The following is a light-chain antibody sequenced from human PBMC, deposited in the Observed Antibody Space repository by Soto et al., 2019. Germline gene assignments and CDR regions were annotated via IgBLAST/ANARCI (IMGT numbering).Light chain of an antibody. Sequence: QSVLTQPPSASGTPGQRVTISCSGSSSNIGSHVVYWYQQLAGTAPKLLMYNNNQRPSGVPDRFSGSKSGTSASLAISGLQPEDEADYYCAVWDDSLDGWVFGGGTKVTVL. CDR3: AVWDDSLDGWV. CDR1: SSNIGSHV. J-gene: IGLJ3*02. V-gene: IGLV1-44*01. CDR2: NNN.